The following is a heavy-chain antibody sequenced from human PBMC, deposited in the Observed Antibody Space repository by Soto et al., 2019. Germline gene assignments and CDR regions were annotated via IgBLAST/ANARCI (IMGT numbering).Heavy chain of an antibody. J-gene: IGHJ6*02. CDR2: IIPIFGTA. CDR3: ARDGGTIFGVVGSHYYYYGMDV. D-gene: IGHD3-3*01. V-gene: IGHV1-69*13. Sequence: SVKVSCKASGGTFSSYAISWVRQAPGQGLEWMGGIIPIFGTANYAQKFQGRVTITADESTSTAYMELSSLRSEDTAVYYCARDGGTIFGVVGSHYYYYGMDVWGQGTTVTVS. CDR1: GGTFSSYA.